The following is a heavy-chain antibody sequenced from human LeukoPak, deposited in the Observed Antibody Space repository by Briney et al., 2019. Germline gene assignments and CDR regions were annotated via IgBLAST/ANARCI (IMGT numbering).Heavy chain of an antibody. CDR1: GFIFSGYW. CDR2: IKQDGSEK. CDR3: ASLWGYCSSTSCYTLPSIDY. Sequence: GGSMRLACAASGFIFSGYWMGWVRQAPGKGLEWVANIKQDGSEKYYVDSVKGRFTISRDNAKNSLYLQMNSLRAEDTAVYYCASLWGYCSSTSCYTLPSIDYWGQGTLVTVSS. V-gene: IGHV3-7*01. D-gene: IGHD2-2*02. J-gene: IGHJ4*02.